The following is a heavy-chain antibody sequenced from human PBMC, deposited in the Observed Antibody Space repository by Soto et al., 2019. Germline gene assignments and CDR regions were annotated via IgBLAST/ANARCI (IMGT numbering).Heavy chain of an antibody. Sequence: PGGSLRLYCAASGFTFSSYGMHWVRQAPGKGLEWVAVISYDGSNKYYADSVKGRFTISRDNSKNTLYLQMNSLRAEDTAVYYCAKDYGSGSYYRKGLDYYYGMDVWGQGT. CDR2: ISYDGSNK. CDR1: GFTFSSYG. J-gene: IGHJ6*02. CDR3: AKDYGSGSYYRKGLDYYYGMDV. V-gene: IGHV3-30*18. D-gene: IGHD3-10*01.